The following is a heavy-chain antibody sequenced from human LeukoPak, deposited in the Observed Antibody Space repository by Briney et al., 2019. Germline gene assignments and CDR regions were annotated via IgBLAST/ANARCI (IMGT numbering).Heavy chain of an antibody. V-gene: IGHV3-43*01. CDR3: AKDKGGQPDY. CDR2: ISWDGGST. CDR1: GFTFDDYT. J-gene: IGHJ4*02. Sequence: PGGSLRLSCAASGFTFDDYTMHWVRQAPGKGLEWVSLISWDGGSTYYADSVKGRFTIPRDNSKNSLYLQMNSLRTEDTALYYCAKDKGGQPDYWGQGTLVTVSS.